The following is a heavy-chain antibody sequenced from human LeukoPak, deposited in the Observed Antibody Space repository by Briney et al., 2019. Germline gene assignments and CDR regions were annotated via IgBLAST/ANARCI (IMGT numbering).Heavy chain of an antibody. CDR3: ARDRVVAATFLFDP. J-gene: IGHJ5*02. D-gene: IGHD2-15*01. CDR2: INPTSGGT. CDR1: GYTFTGYY. Sequence: ASVKVSCKASGYTFTGYYMHWVRQAPGQGLEWMGWINPTSGGTNYAQKFQGRVTMTRDTSISTAYMELSRLRSDDTAVYYCARDRVVAATFLFDPWGQGTLVTVSS. V-gene: IGHV1-2*02.